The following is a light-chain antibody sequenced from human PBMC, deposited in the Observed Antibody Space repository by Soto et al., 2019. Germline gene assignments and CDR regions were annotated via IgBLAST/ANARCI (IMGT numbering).Light chain of an antibody. J-gene: IGLJ1*01. CDR1: SSNIGSNI. Sequence: QSVLTQPPSASGTPGQRVTISCSGSSSNIGSNIVNWYQQVPGTAPKVLIYSTNQRPSGVPDRFSGSKSGTSASLAISGLQSEDEADYYCAAWDDSLNGLYVFGTGTKVPVL. CDR2: STN. V-gene: IGLV1-44*01. CDR3: AAWDDSLNGLYV.